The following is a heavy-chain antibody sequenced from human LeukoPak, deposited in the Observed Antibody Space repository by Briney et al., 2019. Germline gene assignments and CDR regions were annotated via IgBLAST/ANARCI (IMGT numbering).Heavy chain of an antibody. CDR3: AKDILAYYYGSGSYEGFDY. Sequence: PGGSLRLSCAASGFTFSSYAMSWVRQAPGKGLEWVSAISGSGGSTYYADSVKGRFTISRDNSKNTLYLQMNSLRAEDTAVYYCAKDILAYYYGSGSYEGFDYWGQGTLVTVSS. CDR1: GFTFSSYA. D-gene: IGHD3-10*01. J-gene: IGHJ4*02. V-gene: IGHV3-23*01. CDR2: ISGSGGST.